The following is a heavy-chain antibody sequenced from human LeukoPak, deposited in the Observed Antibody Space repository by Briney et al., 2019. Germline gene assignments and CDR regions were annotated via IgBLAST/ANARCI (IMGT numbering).Heavy chain of an antibody. Sequence: ASMKASCKASGYNFISYYMHWVRQAPGQGLEWMGIINPSGGSTSYAQKFQDRVTMTRDTSTSTVYMELSSLKSEDTAVYYCAREDVVLVDAVRYYYYGMDVWGQGTTVTVSS. D-gene: IGHD2-8*01. CDR2: INPSGGST. V-gene: IGHV1-46*01. CDR1: GYNFISYY. CDR3: AREDVVLVDAVRYYYYGMDV. J-gene: IGHJ6*02.